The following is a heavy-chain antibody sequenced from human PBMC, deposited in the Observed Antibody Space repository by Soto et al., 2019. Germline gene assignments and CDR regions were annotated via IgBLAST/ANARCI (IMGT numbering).Heavy chain of an antibody. CDR2: ISYDGSNK. Sequence: GGSLRLSCAASGFTFSSYGMHWVRQAPGKGLEWVAVISYDGSNKYYADSVKGRFTISRDNSKNTLYLQMNSLRAEDTAVYYCAKDPSSLTGTTGYWGQGTLVTVSS. V-gene: IGHV3-30*18. CDR3: AKDPSSLTGTTGY. D-gene: IGHD1-7*01. J-gene: IGHJ4*02. CDR1: GFTFSSYG.